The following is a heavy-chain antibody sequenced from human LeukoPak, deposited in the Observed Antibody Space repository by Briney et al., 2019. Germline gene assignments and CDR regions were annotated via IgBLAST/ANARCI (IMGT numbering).Heavy chain of an antibody. CDR2: ISYDGSNK. Sequence: GGSLRLSCAASGFTFSSYGMHWVRQAPGKGLEWVAVISYDGSNKYYADSVKGRFTISRDNAKNSLYLQMNSLRAEDTAVYYCARPIAAAGGGFDYWGQGTLVTVSS. J-gene: IGHJ4*02. D-gene: IGHD6-13*01. CDR3: ARPIAAAGGGFDY. CDR1: GFTFSSYG. V-gene: IGHV3-30*03.